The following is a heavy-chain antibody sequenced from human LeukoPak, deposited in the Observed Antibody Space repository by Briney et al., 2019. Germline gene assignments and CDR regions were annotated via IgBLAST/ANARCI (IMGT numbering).Heavy chain of an antibody. CDR1: GFTFDDYA. J-gene: IGHJ4*02. CDR3: VKDSRPFYGSGSYS. V-gene: IGHV3-9*01. Sequence: PGGSLRLSCAASGFTFDDYAMHWVRQAPGKGLEWVSGISWNSGSTGYADSVKGRFTISRDNAKNSLYLQMNSLRAEDTALYYCVKDSRPFYGSGSYSWGQGTLVTVSS. CDR2: ISWNSGST. D-gene: IGHD3-10*01.